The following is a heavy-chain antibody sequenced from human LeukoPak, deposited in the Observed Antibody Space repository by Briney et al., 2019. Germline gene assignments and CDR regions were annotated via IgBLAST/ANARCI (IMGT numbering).Heavy chain of an antibody. J-gene: IGHJ4*02. CDR2: INIDGRST. CDR1: GCTLSSYW. V-gene: IGHV3-74*01. D-gene: IGHD3-9*01. Sequence: PGWAVTLSCVASGCTLSSYWMHWVRQAAGKGLVWVSRINIDGRSTSYAGSVQGRLTISRDNAKNTLYLQMSSLRAEDTAVYYCARDDILNGTDYWGQGTLVTVSS. CDR3: ARDDILNGTDY.